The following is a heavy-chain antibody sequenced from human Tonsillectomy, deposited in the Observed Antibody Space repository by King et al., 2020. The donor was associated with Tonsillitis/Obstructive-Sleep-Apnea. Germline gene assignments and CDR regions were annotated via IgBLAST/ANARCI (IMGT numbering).Heavy chain of an antibody. J-gene: IGHJ4*02. CDR1: GVTFSSYS. CDR2: ISSSGSYI. Sequence: EVQLVESGGGLVKPGGSLRLSFEASGVTFSSYSMNWVRQAPGKGLEWVSSISSSGSYIYYADSLKGRFTISRDNAKNSLYLQLNSLRAEDTAVYYCARDSGEYFDYWGQGTLVTVSS. D-gene: IGHD7-27*01. CDR3: ARDSGEYFDY. V-gene: IGHV3-21*01.